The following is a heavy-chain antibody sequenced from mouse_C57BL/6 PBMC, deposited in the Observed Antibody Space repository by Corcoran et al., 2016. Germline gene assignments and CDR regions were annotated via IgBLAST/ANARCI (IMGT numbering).Heavy chain of an antibody. D-gene: IGHD2-5*01. CDR1: GYTFPGYW. V-gene: IGHV1-9*01. Sequence: QVQLQQSGAELMKPGASVKLSCKATGYTFPGYWIEWVKQRPGHGLEWIGEILPGSGSTNYNEKFKGKATFTADPSSNTAYMQLSSLTTEDSAIYYCARGDYSNYHAHFDYWGQGTTLTVSS. CDR2: ILPGSGST. CDR3: ARGDYSNYHAHFDY. J-gene: IGHJ2*01.